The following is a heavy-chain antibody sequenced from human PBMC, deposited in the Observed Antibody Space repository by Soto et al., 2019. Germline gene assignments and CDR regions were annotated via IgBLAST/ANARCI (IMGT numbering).Heavy chain of an antibody. D-gene: IGHD6-13*01. Sequence: EVQLLESGGALVQPGGSLRLSCAASGFTFSSYAMSWVRQAPGKGLEWVSSISASGDSTHNADSVKGRFAISRDNSKNPLDLQLNSLTADATAVYYCAKGGLYNSSWYEGYWGQGTLVTVSS. J-gene: IGHJ4*02. CDR3: AKGGLYNSSWYEGY. V-gene: IGHV3-23*01. CDR1: GFTFSSYA. CDR2: ISASGDST.